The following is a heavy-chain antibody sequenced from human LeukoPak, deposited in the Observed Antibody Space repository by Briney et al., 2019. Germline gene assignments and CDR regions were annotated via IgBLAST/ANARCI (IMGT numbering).Heavy chain of an antibody. CDR1: GFTFSSYG. V-gene: IGHV3-33*08. D-gene: IGHD3-3*01. Sequence: GRSLRLSCAASGFTFSSYGMHWVRQAPGKGLEWVAVIWYDGSNKYYADSVKGRFTISRDNSKNTLYLQMNSLRAEDTAVYYCARDFTIFGVVIGYWGQGTLVTVSS. CDR3: ARDFTIFGVVIGY. J-gene: IGHJ4*02. CDR2: IWYDGSNK.